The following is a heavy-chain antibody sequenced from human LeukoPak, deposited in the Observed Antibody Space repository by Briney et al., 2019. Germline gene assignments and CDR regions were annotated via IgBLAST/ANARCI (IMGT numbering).Heavy chain of an antibody. Sequence: GGSLRLSCAASGFTFSSYAMSWVRQAPGTGLEWVSTTSGSGDTTYYADSVKGRFTISRDNSKNTLYLQMNSLRAEDTAVYYCAKGGGSVAAHYFDYWGQGTLVTVTS. CDR1: GFTFSSYA. CDR3: AKGGGSVAAHYFDY. J-gene: IGHJ4*02. D-gene: IGHD6-6*01. CDR2: TSGSGDTT. V-gene: IGHV3-23*01.